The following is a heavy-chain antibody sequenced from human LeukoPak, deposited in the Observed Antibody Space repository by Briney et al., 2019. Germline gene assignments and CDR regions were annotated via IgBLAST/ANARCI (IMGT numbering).Heavy chain of an antibody. Sequence: PSETLSLTCTVSGGSINNYYWRWIRQPAGKGLEWIGRIYTSGSTNYNPSLKSRVTMSVDTCKNQFSLKLSSVTAADTAVYYCSRDTITMVQGVWAFDIWGQGTMVTVSS. CDR1: GGSINNYY. D-gene: IGHD3-10*01. CDR3: SRDTITMVQGVWAFDI. CDR2: IYTSGST. J-gene: IGHJ3*02. V-gene: IGHV4-4*07.